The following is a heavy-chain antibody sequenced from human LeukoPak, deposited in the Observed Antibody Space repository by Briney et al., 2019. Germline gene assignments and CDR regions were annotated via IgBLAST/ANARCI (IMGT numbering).Heavy chain of an antibody. CDR1: GYTFTSYG. CDR2: IIPIFGTA. Sequence: GASVKVSCKASGYTFTSYGISWVRQAPGQGLEWMGGIIPIFGTANYAQKFQGRVTITADKSTSTAYMELSSLRSEDTAVYYCASGDGYCSGGSCRYYYYYYMDVWGKGTTVTVSS. D-gene: IGHD2-15*01. V-gene: IGHV1-69*06. CDR3: ASGDGYCSGGSCRYYYYYYMDV. J-gene: IGHJ6*03.